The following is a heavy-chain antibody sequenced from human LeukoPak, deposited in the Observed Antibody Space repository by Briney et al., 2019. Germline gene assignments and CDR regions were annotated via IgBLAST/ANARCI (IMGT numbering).Heavy chain of an antibody. J-gene: IGHJ6*03. V-gene: IGHV4-61*02. CDR1: GGPISRGTYY. D-gene: IGHD6-19*01. CDR3: ARAKRLEQGYMDV. CDR2: IYTSGST. Sequence: PSQTLSLTCTVSGGPISRGTYYWSWIRQTAEKGLEWIGRIYTSGSTNYNPSLKSRVTISVDTSKNQFSLKLSSVTAADTAVYYCARAKRLEQGYMDVWGKGTTVTVSS.